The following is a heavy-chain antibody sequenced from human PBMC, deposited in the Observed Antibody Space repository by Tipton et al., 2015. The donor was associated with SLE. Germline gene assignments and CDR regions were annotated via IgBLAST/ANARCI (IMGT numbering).Heavy chain of an antibody. CDR2: IYYSGST. CDR1: GGSISSSSYY. Sequence: TLSLTCTVSGGSISSSSYYWGWIRQPPGKGLEWIGTIYYSGSTYYNPSLKSRVTISVDTSKNQFSLKLSSVTAADTAVYYCAGDVVVPAPIPSAFDIWGQGTMVTVSS. J-gene: IGHJ3*02. D-gene: IGHD2-2*02. CDR3: AGDVVVPAPIPSAFDI. V-gene: IGHV4-39*07.